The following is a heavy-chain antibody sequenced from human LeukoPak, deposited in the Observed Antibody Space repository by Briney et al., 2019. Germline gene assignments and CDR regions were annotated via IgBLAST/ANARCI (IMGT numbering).Heavy chain of an antibody. CDR1: GYSFTSYW. CDR3: ALQVAPAARRGGWFDP. CDR2: IYPGDSDT. Sequence: GESLKISCKGSGYSFTSYWIGWVRQMPGKGLEWMGIIYPGDSDTRYSPSFQGQVTISADKSISTAYLQWSSLKASDTAMYYCALQVAPAARRGGWFDPWGQGTLVTVSS. D-gene: IGHD2-2*01. V-gene: IGHV5-51*01. J-gene: IGHJ5*02.